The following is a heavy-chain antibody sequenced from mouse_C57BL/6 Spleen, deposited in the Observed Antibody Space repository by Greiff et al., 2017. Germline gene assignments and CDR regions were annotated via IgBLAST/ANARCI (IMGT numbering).Heavy chain of an antibody. CDR3: GVCSGNYYYAMDY. Sequence: QVQLQQSDAELVKPGASVKISCKASGYTFTDYTIHWMKQRPEQGLEWIGYIYPRDGSTKYNEKFKGKATLTADKSSSTAYMQLNSLTSEDSAVYFCGVCSGNYYYAMDYWGQGTSVTVSS. CDR1: GYTFTDYT. V-gene: IGHV1-78*01. D-gene: IGHD6-1*01. CDR2: IYPRDGST. J-gene: IGHJ4*01.